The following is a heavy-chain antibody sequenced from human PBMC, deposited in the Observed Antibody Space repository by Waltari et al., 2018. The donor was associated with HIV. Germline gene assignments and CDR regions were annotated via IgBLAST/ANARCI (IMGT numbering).Heavy chain of an antibody. CDR2: VRDIDST. Sequence: EVQLLESGGGLVQPGGSLRLSCATSGLRFRNYAMSWVRQAPGKGLEWVAVVRDIDSTYYVDSVKGRFIISRDDSKDSLYLQMNSLRVEDTAVYYCAKDDRASRGLDDWGQGTLVTVSS. V-gene: IGHV3-23*01. CDR3: AKDDRASRGLDD. J-gene: IGHJ4*02. CDR1: GLRFRNYA. D-gene: IGHD5-12*01.